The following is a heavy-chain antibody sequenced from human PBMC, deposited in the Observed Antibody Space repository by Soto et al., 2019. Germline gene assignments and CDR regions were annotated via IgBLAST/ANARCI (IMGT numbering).Heavy chain of an antibody. D-gene: IGHD6-13*01. CDR1: GFTFNHNA. CDR3: ARDGQQQAPYALDV. V-gene: IGHV3-33*01. Sequence: QVHLVDSGGGVVQPGRSLRLSCAASGFTFNHNAMHWVRQAAGKGLEWVAQIWYDGSEKYYTDSVKGRFTISRDNSKNTVFPQMDSLRVEATALYYCARDGQQQAPYALDVWGQGTTVIVSS. J-gene: IGHJ6*02. CDR2: IWYDGSEK.